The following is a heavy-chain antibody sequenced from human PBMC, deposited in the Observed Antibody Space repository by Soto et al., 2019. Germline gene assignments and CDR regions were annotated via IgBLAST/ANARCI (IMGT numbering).Heavy chain of an antibody. D-gene: IGHD1-26*01. CDR3: ARDSGSYYVYFDY. CDR1: GGSFSGYY. CDR2: INHSGST. J-gene: IGHJ4*02. V-gene: IGHV4-34*01. Sequence: QVQLQQWGAGLLKPSETLSLTCAVYGGSFSGYYWSWIRQPPGKGLEWIGEINHSGSTNYNPSLKSRVTTSVDTSKNQFSLKLSSVTAADTAVYYCARDSGSYYVYFDYWGQGTLVTVSS.